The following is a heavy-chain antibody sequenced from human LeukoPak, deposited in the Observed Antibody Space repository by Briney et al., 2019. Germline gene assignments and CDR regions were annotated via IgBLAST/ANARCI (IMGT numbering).Heavy chain of an antibody. CDR2: ITGSGGTT. Sequence: GGSLRLSCAASGFTFSTYAMSWVCQAPGKGLNWVSTITGSGGTTYYADSVKGRFTISRDNSKNTLYLQMNSLRAEDTAVYYCAKDLSGYYYGTYYYYGMDVWGQGTTVTVSS. J-gene: IGHJ6*02. D-gene: IGHD3-22*01. CDR3: AKDLSGYYYGTYYYYGMDV. V-gene: IGHV3-23*01. CDR1: GFTFSTYA.